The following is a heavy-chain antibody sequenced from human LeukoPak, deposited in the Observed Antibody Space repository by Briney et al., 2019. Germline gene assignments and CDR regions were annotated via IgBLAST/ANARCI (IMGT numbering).Heavy chain of an antibody. V-gene: IGHV3-7*01. CDR1: GFTFSSYW. Sequence: PGGSLRLSCGASGFTFSSYWMSWVRQAPGKGLEWVANIKQDGSEKYYVDSVKGRFTISRDNAKKSLYLQMNSLRAEDTAVYYCAREDCSGDRRGLPYNWFDPWGQGTLVTVSS. CDR3: AREDCSGDRRGLPYNWFDP. D-gene: IGHD6-19*01. CDR2: IKQDGSEK. J-gene: IGHJ5*02.